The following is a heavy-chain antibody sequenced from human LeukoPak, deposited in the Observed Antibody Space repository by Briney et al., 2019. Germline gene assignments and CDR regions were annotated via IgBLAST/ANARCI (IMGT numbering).Heavy chain of an antibody. CDR2: VRGGGSDT. D-gene: IGHD5-12*01. CDR3: SKTSRRNSAYDSPFDS. J-gene: IGHJ4*02. Sequence: GGSLRLSCVVSGXTFSTYAMRWVRQAPGKGLEWVSAVRGGGSDTYYADSVKGRFTISRDNSKNTLYLQMNSLRAEDTAIYYCSKTSRRNSAYDSPFDSWGQGTLVTVSS. CDR1: GXTFSTYA. V-gene: IGHV3-23*01.